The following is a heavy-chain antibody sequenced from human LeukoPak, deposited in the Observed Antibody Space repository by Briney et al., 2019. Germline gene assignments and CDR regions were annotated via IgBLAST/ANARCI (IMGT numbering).Heavy chain of an antibody. V-gene: IGHV3-48*01. D-gene: IGHD6-13*01. J-gene: IGHJ4*02. CDR3: AREPTYTSSWYTTCDY. Sequence: GGSLRLSCAASGFTFNNYNMNWVRQAPGKGLEWVSYITLSSTTIYYADSVKGRFTISRDNAKNTLYLHMNSRRAEDTAVYYFAREPTYTSSWYTTCDYWGRGTLVTVSS. CDR1: GFTFNNYN. CDR2: ITLSSTTI.